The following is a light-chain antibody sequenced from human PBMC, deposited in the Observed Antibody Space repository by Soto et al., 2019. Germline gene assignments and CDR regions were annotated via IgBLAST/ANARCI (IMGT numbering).Light chain of an antibody. CDR1: SSNIGSNY. CDR3: AAWDDSLSGNV. CDR2: RNN. V-gene: IGLV1-47*01. Sequence: QSVLTQPPSASGTPGQRVTFSCSGSSSNIGSNYVYWYQQFPGTAPKLLIYRNNQRPSGVPDRFSGSKSGTSASLAIGGLRSEDEADYYCAAWDDSLSGNVFGVGTKLTVL. J-gene: IGLJ1*01.